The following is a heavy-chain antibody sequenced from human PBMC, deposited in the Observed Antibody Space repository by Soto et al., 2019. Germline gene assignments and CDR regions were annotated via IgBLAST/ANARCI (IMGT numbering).Heavy chain of an antibody. V-gene: IGHV3-30-3*01. CDR2: ISADGTRE. J-gene: IGHJ4*01. CDR1: GYTFSDHA. D-gene: IGHD2-2*01. CDR3: ATDVGVGGGVGTHGH. Sequence: PGGSLRLSCAASGYTFSDHAMHWFRQSPGKGLEWVTVISADGTREFYAESVKGRFIISRDNLKNTLSLQMNTVRDEDTAFYYCATDVGVGGGVGTHGHWGQGTLVTVSS.